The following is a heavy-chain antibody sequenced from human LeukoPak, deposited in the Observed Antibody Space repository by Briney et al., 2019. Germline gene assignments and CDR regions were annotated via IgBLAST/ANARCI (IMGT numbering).Heavy chain of an antibody. Sequence: GGSLRLSCAASGFTFSRNAMHWVRQAPGKGLEWMAVISYDGSNKYYADSVEGRFTISRDNSKNTLYLQMNSPRAEDTAVYYCAREAYGDLYFDIWGQGTLVTVSS. D-gene: IGHD4-17*01. CDR3: AREAYGDLYFDI. J-gene: IGHJ4*02. V-gene: IGHV3-30-3*01. CDR1: GFTFSRNA. CDR2: ISYDGSNK.